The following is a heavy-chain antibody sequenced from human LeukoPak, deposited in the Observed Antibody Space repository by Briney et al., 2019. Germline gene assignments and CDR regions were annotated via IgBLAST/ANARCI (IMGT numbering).Heavy chain of an antibody. D-gene: IGHD3-22*01. J-gene: IGHJ5*02. CDR2: ISAYNGYT. V-gene: IGHV1-18*01. Sequence: GASVKVSCKASGYTFTSYGITWVRQAPGQGLEWMGWISAYNGYTNYAQKLQGRVLMTTDTSTSTAYTELRSLRSDDTAVYYCARSESTYYYDISGYLSDPWGQGTLVTVSS. CDR1: GYTFTSYG. CDR3: ARSESTYYYDISGYLSDP.